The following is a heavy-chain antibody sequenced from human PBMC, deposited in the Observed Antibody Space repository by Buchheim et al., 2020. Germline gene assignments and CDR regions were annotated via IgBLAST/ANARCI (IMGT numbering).Heavy chain of an antibody. D-gene: IGHD4-17*01. CDR3: ARVGGFGDYGGIDY. CDR2: VYYSGST. CDR1: GGSVSSGRYY. Sequence: QVQLQESGPGLVKPSETLSLTCTVSGGSVSSGRYYWSWIRQSPGKGLEWIGYVYYSGSTNYNPSLKSRLTMSVDTSKNQLSLRLSSVTAADTAVYYCARVGGFGDYGGIDYWGQGTL. J-gene: IGHJ4*02. V-gene: IGHV4-61*01.